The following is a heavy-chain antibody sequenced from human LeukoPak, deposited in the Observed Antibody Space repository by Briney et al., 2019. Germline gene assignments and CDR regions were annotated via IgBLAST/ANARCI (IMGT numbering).Heavy chain of an antibody. D-gene: IGHD3-22*01. J-gene: IGHJ4*02. CDR3: VIQINMTVVVPSFDY. CDR2: ISGSGTTT. Sequence: GGSLRLSCAASGLTFSDYFMTWIRQAPGKGLEWVSSISGSGTTTYSADSVRGRFTVSRDNAKNSVFLYMNSLRAEDTAVYYCVIQINMTVVVPSFDYWGQGTLVTVPS. V-gene: IGHV3-11*04. CDR1: GLTFSDYF.